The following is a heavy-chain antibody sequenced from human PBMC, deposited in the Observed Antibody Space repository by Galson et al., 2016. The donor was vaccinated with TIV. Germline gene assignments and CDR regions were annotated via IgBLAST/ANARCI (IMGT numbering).Heavy chain of an antibody. CDR3: ARPPYCGGDCYKYDR. V-gene: IGHV1-3*01. CDR1: GYSFTTYA. D-gene: IGHD2-21*01. CDR2: INAGNSNT. J-gene: IGHJ4*02. Sequence: SVKVSCKASGYSFTTYAIHWVRQAPGQGLEWMGCINAGNSNTKYSQKFQGRLTITRDTFARTAYMELSSLTSADTSVYYCARPPYCGGDCYKYDRWGQGTLVTVSS.